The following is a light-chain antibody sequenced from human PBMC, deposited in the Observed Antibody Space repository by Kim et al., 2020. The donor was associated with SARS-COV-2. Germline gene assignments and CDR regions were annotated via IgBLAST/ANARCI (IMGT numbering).Light chain of an antibody. J-gene: IGKJ3*01. CDR1: QSVSSY. CDR2: DAS. V-gene: IGKV3-11*01. CDR3: QQRSNYT. Sequence: EIVLTPSPATLSLSPGERATLSCRASQSVSSYLAWYQQKPGQAPRLLIYDASNRATGIPARFSGSGSGTDFTLTISSLEPEDFAVYYCQQRSNYTFGPGTKVDIK.